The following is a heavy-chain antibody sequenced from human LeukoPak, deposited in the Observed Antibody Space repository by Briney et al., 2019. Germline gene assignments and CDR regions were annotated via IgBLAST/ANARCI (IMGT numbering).Heavy chain of an antibody. CDR2: IYYSGIT. D-gene: IGHD5-18*01. Sequence: SETLSLTCAFCGGSISSSGYYWGWLRQSPGEGLEWIGNIYYSGITYYNASLKSRVTISVDTSKNQFSLNLTSVTAADTAVYYCAKVRQSGYSYGSLGPWGQGTLVTVSS. CDR1: GGSISSSGYY. CDR3: AKVRQSGYSYGSLGP. V-gene: IGHV4-39*01. J-gene: IGHJ5*02.